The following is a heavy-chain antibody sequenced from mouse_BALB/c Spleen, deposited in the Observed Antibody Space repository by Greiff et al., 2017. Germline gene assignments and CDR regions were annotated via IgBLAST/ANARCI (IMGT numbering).Heavy chain of an antibody. J-gene: IGHJ2*01. CDR2: IDPSDSYT. CDR3: AIYDGSYYFDY. Sequence: ESGAELVKPGASVKLSCKASGYTFTSYWMHWVKQRPGQGLEWIGEIDPSDSYTNYNQKFKGKATLTVDKSSSTAYMQLSSLTSEDSAVYYCAIYDGSYYFDYWGQGTTLTVSS. D-gene: IGHD2-3*01. V-gene: IGHV1-69*02. CDR1: GYTFTSYW.